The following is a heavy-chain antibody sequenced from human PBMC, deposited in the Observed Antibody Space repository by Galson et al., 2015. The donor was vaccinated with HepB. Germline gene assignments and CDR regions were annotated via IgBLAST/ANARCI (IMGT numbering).Heavy chain of an antibody. CDR2: INPIFRTA. CDR3: ARESGEANMALEY. Sequence: SVKVSCKASGGILSNFAIIWVRQAPGQGLEWMGGINPIFRTANYAERFQGRVTITADESTNTGYLELSSLRSEDTAMYYCARESGEANMALEYWGQGTLVSVSS. V-gene: IGHV1-69*13. J-gene: IGHJ4*02. D-gene: IGHD3-16*01. CDR1: GGILSNFA.